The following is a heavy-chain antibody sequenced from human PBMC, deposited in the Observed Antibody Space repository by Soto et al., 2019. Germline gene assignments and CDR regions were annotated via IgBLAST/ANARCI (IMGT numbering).Heavy chain of an antibody. V-gene: IGHV1-8*01. CDR1: GYTFTSYD. Sequence: ASVNVSCTASGYTFTSYDINWVRQATGQGLEWMGWMNPNSGNTGYAQKFQGRVTMTRNTSISTAYMELSSLRSEDTAVYYCARGYSYGSVGDWFDPWGQGTLVTVSS. D-gene: IGHD5-18*01. J-gene: IGHJ5*02. CDR2: MNPNSGNT. CDR3: ARGYSYGSVGDWFDP.